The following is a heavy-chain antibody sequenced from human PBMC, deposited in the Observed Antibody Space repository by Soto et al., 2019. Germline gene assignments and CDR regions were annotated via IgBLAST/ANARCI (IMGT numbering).Heavy chain of an antibody. J-gene: IGHJ4*02. CDR1: GFTFSSYS. Sequence: EVQLVESGGGLVQPGGSLRLSCAASGFTFSSYSMSLVRQAPGKGLEWVANINKNGGEKYYVDSVKGRFTISRDNAKNSLYLQMNSLRAEDTAVYYCARPWDTAMVSTWNYWGQGTLVTVSS. CDR2: INKNGGEK. CDR3: ARPWDTAMVSTWNY. V-gene: IGHV3-7*03. D-gene: IGHD5-18*01.